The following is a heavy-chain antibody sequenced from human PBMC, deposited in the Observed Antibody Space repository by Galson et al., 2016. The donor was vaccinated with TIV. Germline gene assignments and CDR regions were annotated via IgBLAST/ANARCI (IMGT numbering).Heavy chain of an antibody. Sequence: SVKVSCKASGYTFSHYYLHWVRQAPGQGLEWMGRINPKNGATEYALKFQGRVTMTRDTSISIAYMELSSQTSDDTVVYDWARERGTGDCDDSSCSGYYGMDVWGQGTTVTVSS. CDR3: ARERGTGDCDDSSCSGYYGMDV. CDR2: INPKNGAT. CDR1: GYTFSHYY. D-gene: IGHD2-15*01. J-gene: IGHJ6*02. V-gene: IGHV1-2*05.